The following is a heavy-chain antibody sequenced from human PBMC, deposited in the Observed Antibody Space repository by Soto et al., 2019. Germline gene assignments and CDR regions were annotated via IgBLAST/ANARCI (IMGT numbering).Heavy chain of an antibody. Sequence: EVQLLESGGGLVQPGGSLRLSCAASGFTFSSYAMSWVRQAPGKGLEWVSAISGSGGSTYYADSVKGRFTISRDNSKHTLYLQMNSLRDEDTAVYYCAKGWVGGDYDPNWFDPWGQGTLVTVSS. D-gene: IGHD4-17*01. J-gene: IGHJ5*02. V-gene: IGHV3-23*01. CDR3: AKGWVGGDYDPNWFDP. CDR2: ISGSGGST. CDR1: GFTFSSYA.